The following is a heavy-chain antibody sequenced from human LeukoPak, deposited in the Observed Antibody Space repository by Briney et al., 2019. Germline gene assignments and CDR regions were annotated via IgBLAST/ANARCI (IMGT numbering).Heavy chain of an antibody. J-gene: IGHJ4*02. CDR1: GGSISSLY. CDR2: IYYTGST. CDR3: ARHRAYSSSSPFDY. D-gene: IGHD6-6*01. Sequence: PXETLSLTCSVSGGSISSLYWSWIRQPXGKGLEWIGYIYYTGSTNYNPSLKSRVTMLVDMSKNQFSLRLSSVTAADTAVYYCARHRAYSSSSPFDYWGQGTLVTVSS. V-gene: IGHV4-59*08.